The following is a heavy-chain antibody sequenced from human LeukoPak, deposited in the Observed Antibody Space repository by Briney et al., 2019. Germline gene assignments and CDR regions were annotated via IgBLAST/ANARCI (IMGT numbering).Heavy chain of an antibody. V-gene: IGHV3-74*01. D-gene: IGHD5-18*01. CDR3: AREVTQPWPYYYYGMDV. J-gene: IGHJ6*04. CDR2: INGDGSST. CDR1: GFTFSTYW. Sequence: GGSLRLSCAASGFTFSTYWMHWVRQAPGKGLVWVSRINGDGSSTSYADSVKGRFTVSRDNAKNTVYLQMNSLRSEDTAVYYCAREVTQPWPYYYYGMDVWGKGTTVTVSS.